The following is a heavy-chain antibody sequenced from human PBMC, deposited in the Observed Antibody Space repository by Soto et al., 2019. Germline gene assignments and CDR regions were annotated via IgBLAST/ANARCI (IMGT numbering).Heavy chain of an antibody. Sequence: QVQLLESGGGVVQPGRSLRLSCAASGLPFSASGMHWVRQAPGKGLGWVAMIWSDGSKEYYADSVKGRFTITRDNSKNMVFLQMDSLRAEDTAVYYCARDNGTTCLATWGQGTMVTVSS. CDR3: ARDNGTTCLAT. D-gene: IGHD1-26*01. CDR2: IWSDGSKE. J-gene: IGHJ5*02. CDR1: GLPFSASG. V-gene: IGHV3-33*01.